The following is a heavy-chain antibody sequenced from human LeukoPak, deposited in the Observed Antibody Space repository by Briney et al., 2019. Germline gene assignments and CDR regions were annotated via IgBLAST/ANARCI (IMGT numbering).Heavy chain of an antibody. CDR2: ISSSSSYI. D-gene: IGHD3-16*01. CDR1: GFTFSSYS. CDR3: AMYYDYVWGSYTPSPFDY. J-gene: IGHJ4*02. Sequence: PGGSLRLSCAASGFTFSSYSMNWVRQAPGKGLEWVSSISSSSSYIYYADSVKGRFTISRDNAKNSLYLQMNSLRAEDTAVYYCAMYYDYVWGSYTPSPFDYWGQGTLVTVSS. V-gene: IGHV3-21*01.